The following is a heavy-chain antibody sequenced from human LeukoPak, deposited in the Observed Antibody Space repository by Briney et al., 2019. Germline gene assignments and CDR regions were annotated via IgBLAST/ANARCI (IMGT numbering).Heavy chain of an antibody. J-gene: IGHJ4*02. CDR1: GFNLSTYW. V-gene: IGHV3-74*01. D-gene: IGHD3-16*01. Sequence: PGGSLRLSCTASGFNLSTYWMHWVRQVPGKGLVWVSRIKTDGSSTSYADSVKSRFTISRDSAKNKLYLQMNSLRAEDTAVYYCATVSVGVRFDYWGQGALVAVSS. CDR2: IKTDGSST. CDR3: ATVSVGVRFDY.